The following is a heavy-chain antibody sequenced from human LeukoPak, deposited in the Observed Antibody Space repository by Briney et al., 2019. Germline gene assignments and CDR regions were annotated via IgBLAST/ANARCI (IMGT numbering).Heavy chain of an antibody. CDR3: ARLLMVRGVIMGFDP. CDR2: IYYSGST. J-gene: IGHJ5*02. Sequence: PSETLSLTCTVSGGSISSYYWSWIRQPPGKGLEWIGYIYYSGSTNYNPSLKSRVTISVDTSKNQFSLKLSSVTAADTAVYYCARLLMVRGVIMGFDPWGQGTLVTVSS. CDR1: GGSISSYY. D-gene: IGHD3-10*01. V-gene: IGHV4-59*08.